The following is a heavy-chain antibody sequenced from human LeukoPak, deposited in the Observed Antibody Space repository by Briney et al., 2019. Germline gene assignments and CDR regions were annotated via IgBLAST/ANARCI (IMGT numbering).Heavy chain of an antibody. CDR3: ARADHGARSTSCYTLDY. D-gene: IGHD2-2*02. Sequence: AASVKVSCKASGYTFTGYYMHWVRQAPGQGLECTGWINPDSGGTNFAQKFQGRVTMTRDTSISTAYMELTGLRSDDTAVYYCARADHGARSTSCYTLDYWGQGTLVTVSS. CDR2: INPDSGGT. CDR1: GYTFTGYY. J-gene: IGHJ4*02. V-gene: IGHV1-2*02.